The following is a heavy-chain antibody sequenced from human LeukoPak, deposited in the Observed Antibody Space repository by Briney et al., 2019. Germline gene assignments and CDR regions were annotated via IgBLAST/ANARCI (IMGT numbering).Heavy chain of an antibody. Sequence: ASVKVSSKASGYTFTSYGISWVRQAPGQGLEWMGWISAYNGNTNYAQKLQGRVTMTTDTSTSTAYMELRSLRSDDTAVYYCAREAIVVVVAAPYYYYGMDVWGQGTTVTVSS. CDR1: GYTFTSYG. CDR3: AREAIVVVVAAPYYYYGMDV. V-gene: IGHV1-18*01. J-gene: IGHJ6*02. CDR2: ISAYNGNT. D-gene: IGHD2-15*01.